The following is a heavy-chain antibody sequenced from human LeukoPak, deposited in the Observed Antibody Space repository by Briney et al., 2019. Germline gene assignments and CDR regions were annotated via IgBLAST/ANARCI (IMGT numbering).Heavy chain of an antibody. CDR1: GGSFSGYY. CDR3: ARVRAVPAGTYNWFDP. CDR2: INHSGGT. Sequence: PSETLSLTCAVYGGSFSGYYWSWIRQPPGKGLEWIGEINHSGGTNYNPSLKSRVTISVDTSKNQFSLKLSSVTAADTAVYYCARVRAVPAGTYNWFDPWGQGTLVTVSS. D-gene: IGHD2-2*01. J-gene: IGHJ5*02. V-gene: IGHV4-34*01.